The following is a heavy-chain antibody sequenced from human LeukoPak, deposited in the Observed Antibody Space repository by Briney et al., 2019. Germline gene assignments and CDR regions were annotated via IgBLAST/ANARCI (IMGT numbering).Heavy chain of an antibody. J-gene: IGHJ4*02. D-gene: IGHD6-13*01. V-gene: IGHV4-59*01. Sequence: PSETLSLTCTVSGGSISSYYWSWIRQPPGKGLEWIGYIYYSGSTNYNPSLKSRVTISVDTSKNQFSLKLSSVTAVDTAVYYCASQIMSSSRQAFDYWGQGTLVTVSS. CDR2: IYYSGST. CDR3: ASQIMSSSRQAFDY. CDR1: GGSISSYY.